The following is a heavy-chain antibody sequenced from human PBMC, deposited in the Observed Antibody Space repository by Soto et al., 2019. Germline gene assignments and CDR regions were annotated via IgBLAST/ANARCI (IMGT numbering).Heavy chain of an antibody. CDR3: ARGGTIAAAPGYYYYGMDV. D-gene: IGHD6-13*01. CDR1: GFTFSSYG. Sequence: PGGSLRLSCAASGFTFSSYGMHWVRQAPGKGLEWVAVIWYDGSNKYYADSVKGRFTISRDNSKNTLYPQMNSLRAEDTAVYYCARGGTIAAAPGYYYYGMDVWGQGTTVTVSS. CDR2: IWYDGSNK. J-gene: IGHJ6*02. V-gene: IGHV3-33*01.